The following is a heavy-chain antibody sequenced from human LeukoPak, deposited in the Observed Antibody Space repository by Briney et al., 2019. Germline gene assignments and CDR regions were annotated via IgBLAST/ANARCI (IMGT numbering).Heavy chain of an antibody. V-gene: IGHV3-30-3*01. CDR3: ARGIAVAGPPFDY. J-gene: IGHJ4*02. CDR1: GFTFSSYA. CDR2: MSYDGSNK. Sequence: GSLRLSCAASGFTFSSYAMHWVRQAPGKGLEWVAVMSYDGSNKYYADSVKGRFTISRDNSKNTLYLQMNSLRAEDTAVYYCARGIAVAGPPFDYWGQGTLVTVSS. D-gene: IGHD6-19*01.